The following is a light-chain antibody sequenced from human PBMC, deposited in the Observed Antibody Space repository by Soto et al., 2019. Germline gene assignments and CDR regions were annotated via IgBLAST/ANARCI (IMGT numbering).Light chain of an antibody. V-gene: IGLV2-8*01. CDR2: EVN. CDR1: SSDVGGYNY. Sequence: QSALTQPPSASGSPGQSVAISCTVTSSDVGGYNYVSWYQQHPGKAPKLMIYEVNKRPSGVPDRFSGSKSGNTASLTVSGLQAEDEADYYCSSYAGGSNVFGTGTKLTVL. J-gene: IGLJ1*01. CDR3: SSYAGGSNV.